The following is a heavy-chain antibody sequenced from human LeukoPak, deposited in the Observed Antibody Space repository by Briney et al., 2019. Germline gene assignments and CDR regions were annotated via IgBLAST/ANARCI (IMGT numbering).Heavy chain of an antibody. V-gene: IGHV3-74*01. CDR3: ARETTVSREWYFDL. J-gene: IGHJ2*01. D-gene: IGHD4-17*01. Sequence: GGSLRLSCALSGLNIRNYWMHWVRQAPGKGLVWVSRMNDDGSGISYADSVKGRFTISRDHAKNTLYLQMNSLRAEDTAVYYCARETTVSREWYFDLWGRGTVVTVAS. CDR1: GLNIRNYW. CDR2: MNDDGSGI.